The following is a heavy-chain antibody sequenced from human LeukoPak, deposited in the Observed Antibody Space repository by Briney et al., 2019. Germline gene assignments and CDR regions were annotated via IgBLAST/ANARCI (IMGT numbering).Heavy chain of an antibody. Sequence: ASVTVSCKASGYTFTGYYMQWVRQAPGQGIELMGRINPNSGGTNDAQKFQGRVTMARDTSISKAYMELSRLRSEDSGVYYCARDRSGYSGSYLRYWGQGTLVTVSS. CDR3: ARDRSGYSGSYLRY. J-gene: IGHJ4*02. V-gene: IGHV1-2*05. CDR1: GYTFTGYY. CDR2: INPNSGGT. D-gene: IGHD1-26*01.